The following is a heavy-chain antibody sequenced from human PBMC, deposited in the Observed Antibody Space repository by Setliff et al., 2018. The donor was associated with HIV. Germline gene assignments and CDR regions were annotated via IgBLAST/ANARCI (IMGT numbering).Heavy chain of an antibody. J-gene: IGHJ4*02. Sequence: PGGSLRLSCAASGFIFSNARMNWVRQVPGKGLEWVAFIRYDGSNQYYADSVKGRFTISRDNSKNTLYLQMNSLRAEDTAVYYCAKCGGVTCYSASWYFDYWGQGTLVTVSS. CDR1: GFIFSNAR. CDR2: IRYDGSNQ. CDR3: AKCGGVTCYSASWYFDY. D-gene: IGHD2-15*01. V-gene: IGHV3-30*02.